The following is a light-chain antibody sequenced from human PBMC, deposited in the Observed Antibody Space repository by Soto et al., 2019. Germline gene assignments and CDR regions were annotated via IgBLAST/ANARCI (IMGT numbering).Light chain of an antibody. CDR3: QQYGYSPT. J-gene: IGKJ4*01. CDR2: GAS. CDR1: RTINTY. V-gene: IGKV1-39*01. Sequence: DVRVAQSPSPLSASVGDTNTITCRASRTINTYLNWFQQKPGEPPRLLIYGASTLHDGVPSRFSGSGSGTDFTLTISRLEPEDFAVYYCQQYGYSPTFGGGTKVDI.